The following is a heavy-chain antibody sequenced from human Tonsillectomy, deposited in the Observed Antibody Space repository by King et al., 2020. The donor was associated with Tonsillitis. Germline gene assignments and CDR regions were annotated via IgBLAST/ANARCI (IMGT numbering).Heavy chain of an antibody. CDR1: GFTFSSYG. V-gene: IGHV3-33*08. Sequence: QLVQSGGGVVQPGRSLRLSCAASGFTFSSYGMHWVRQAPGKGLEWVAVIWYDGSNKYYADSVKGRFTISRDNSKNTLYLQMNSLRAEDTAVYYCARDNSSGWYSGLCDYWVQGTLVTVSS. CDR3: ARDNSSGWYSGLCDY. J-gene: IGHJ4*02. D-gene: IGHD6-19*01. CDR2: IWYDGSNK.